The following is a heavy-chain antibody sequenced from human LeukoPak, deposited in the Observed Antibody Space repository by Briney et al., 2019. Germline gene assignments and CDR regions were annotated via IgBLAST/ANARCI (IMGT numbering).Heavy chain of an antibody. J-gene: IGHJ4*02. D-gene: IGHD2-15*01. Sequence: SETLSLTCTVSGGSISNGDHYWSWIRQHPGKGLEWIGHIYYSGSTYYNPSLKSRGIISVETSKNQFSLKLSSVTAADTAVYYCATQGYCSGGSCYPRAYYFDYWGQGTLVTVSS. CDR3: ATQGYCSGGSCYPRAYYFDY. CDR1: GGSISNGDHY. V-gene: IGHV4-31*03. CDR2: IYYSGST.